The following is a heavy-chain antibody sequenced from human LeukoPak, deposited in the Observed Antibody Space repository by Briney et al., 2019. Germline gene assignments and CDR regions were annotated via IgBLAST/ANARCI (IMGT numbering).Heavy chain of an antibody. CDR3: ARDLNSH. V-gene: IGHV3-72*01. CDR1: GFTFSDHY. CDR2: TRNKANSYTT. J-gene: IGHJ4*02. D-gene: IGHD4-23*01. Sequence: PGGSLRLSCAASGFTFSDHYMDWVRQAPGKGLEWVGRTRNKANSYTTEYAASVKGRFTISRDDSKNSLYLQMNSLRAEDTAVYYCARDLNSHWGQGTLVTVSS.